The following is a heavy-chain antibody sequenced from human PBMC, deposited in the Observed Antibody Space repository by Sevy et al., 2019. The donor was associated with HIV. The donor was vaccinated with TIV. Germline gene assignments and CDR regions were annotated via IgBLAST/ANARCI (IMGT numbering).Heavy chain of an antibody. D-gene: IGHD2-8*01. J-gene: IGHJ4*02. CDR1: GHTFSNYA. CDR3: ARDSLYATNWAFDY. CDR2: IIPMFGAP. V-gene: IGHV1-69*13. Sequence: ASVKVSCKPSGHTFSNYAISWVRQAPGQGLEGMGGIIPMFGAPDYAQKFQGRVTITADESTSTVYMQLSSLRSDDTAIYYCARDSLYATNWAFDYWGQGTLVTVSS.